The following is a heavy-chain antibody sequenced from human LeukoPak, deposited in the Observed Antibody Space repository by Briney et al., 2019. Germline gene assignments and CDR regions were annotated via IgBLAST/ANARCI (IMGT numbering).Heavy chain of an antibody. CDR2: INHSGST. J-gene: IGHJ5*02. D-gene: IGHD3-10*01. CDR3: SRGPLVFLGFGYPSNGVVP. V-gene: IGHV4-34*01. CDR1: GGSFRGYY. Sequence: PSETLSLTCAVYGGSFRGYYWSWLRQPPGKGLEWIGEINHSGSTNYNPSLKSRVTISVGTSKNQFSLKLSSVTAGDTAVFYCSRGPLVFLGFGYPSNGVVPWGQGTLVTVSS.